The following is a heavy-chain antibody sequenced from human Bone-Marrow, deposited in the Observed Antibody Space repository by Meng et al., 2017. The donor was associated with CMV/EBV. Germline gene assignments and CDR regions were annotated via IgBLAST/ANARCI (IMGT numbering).Heavy chain of an antibody. CDR3: ARVCSSTSCPDRNYYYYYGMDV. J-gene: IGHJ6*02. Sequence: GESLKISCAASGFTFSSYWMHWVRQAPGKGLVWVSRINSDGSSTSYADSVKGRFTISRDNAKNTLYLQMNSLRAEDTAVYYCARVCSSTSCPDRNYYYYYGMDVWGQGTTVTVSS. CDR1: GFTFSSYW. V-gene: IGHV3-74*01. CDR2: INSDGSST. D-gene: IGHD2-2*01.